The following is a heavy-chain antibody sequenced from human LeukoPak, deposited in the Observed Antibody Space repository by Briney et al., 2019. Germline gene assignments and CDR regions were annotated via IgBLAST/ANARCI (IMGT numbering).Heavy chain of an antibody. J-gene: IGHJ4*02. D-gene: IGHD3-3*01. CDR1: GFSLSTSGVG. CDR2: IYWNDDK. Sequence: SGPALVNSTQTLTLTCTFSGFSLSTSGVGVGWIRQPPGKALEWLALIYWNDDKRYSPSLKSRLTITKDTSKNQVVLTMTNMDPVGTATYYCARTIFGVVIPSYYFDYWGQGALVTVSS. CDR3: ARTIFGVVIPSYYFDY. V-gene: IGHV2-5*01.